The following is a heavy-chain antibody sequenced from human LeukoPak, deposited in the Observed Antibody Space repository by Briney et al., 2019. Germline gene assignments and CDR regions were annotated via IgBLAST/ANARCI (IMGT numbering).Heavy chain of an antibody. CDR1: GYTFTGYY. CDR2: INPNSGGT. J-gene: IGHJ4*02. CDR3: ASDLDCSSTSCYTGVNY. V-gene: IGHV1-2*02. D-gene: IGHD2-2*02. Sequence: ASVKVSCKASGYTFTGYYMHWVRQAPGQGLEWMGWINPNSGGTNYAQKFQGRVTMTRDTSISTAYMELSRLRSDDTAVYYCASDLDCSSTSCYTGVNYWGQGTLVTVSS.